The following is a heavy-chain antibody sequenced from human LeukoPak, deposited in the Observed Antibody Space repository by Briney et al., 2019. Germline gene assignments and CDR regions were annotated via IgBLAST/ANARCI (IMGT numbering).Heavy chain of an antibody. CDR2: IRYDGSNK. J-gene: IGHJ4*02. V-gene: IGHV3-33*01. CDR1: GFTFSSYG. CDR3: ARDSSIRDHFDY. Sequence: GGSLRLSCAASGFTFSSYGMHWVRQAPGKGLEWVAVIRYDGSNKHYADSVKGRFTISRDNSKNTLYLQMNSLRAEDTGVYYCARDSSIRDHFDYWGQGTLVTVSS. D-gene: IGHD3-10*01.